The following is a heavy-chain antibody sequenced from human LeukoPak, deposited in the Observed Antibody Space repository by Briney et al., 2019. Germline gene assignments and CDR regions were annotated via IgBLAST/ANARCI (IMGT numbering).Heavy chain of an antibody. CDR1: GYAISSGYF. D-gene: IGHD3-9*01. J-gene: IGHJ4*02. CDR3: ARGILTGYYNHHYYFDY. V-gene: IGHV4-38-2*02. CDR2: IYHSGST. Sequence: SETLSLTCSVSGYAISSGYFWGWIRQPPGKGLEWIGTIYHSGSTYYNPSLKSRVTISVDTSKNQFSLKLSFVTAADTAVYYCARGILTGYYNHHYYFDYWGQGTLVTVSS.